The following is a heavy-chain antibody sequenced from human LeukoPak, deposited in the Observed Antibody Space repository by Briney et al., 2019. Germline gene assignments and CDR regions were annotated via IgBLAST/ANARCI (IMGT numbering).Heavy chain of an antibody. Sequence: SETLSLTCAVYGGSFSGYYWSWIRQPPGKALEWIGYIYYSGSTNYNPSLKSRVTISVDTSKNQFSLKLSSVTAADTAVYYCARVEMATIPYFDYWGQGTLVTVSS. J-gene: IGHJ4*02. V-gene: IGHV4-59*01. D-gene: IGHD5-24*01. CDR2: IYYSGST. CDR1: GGSFSGYY. CDR3: ARVEMATIPYFDY.